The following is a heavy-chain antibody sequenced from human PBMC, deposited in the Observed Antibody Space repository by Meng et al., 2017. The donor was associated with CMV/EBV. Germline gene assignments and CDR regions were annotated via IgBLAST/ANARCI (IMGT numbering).Heavy chain of an antibody. CDR1: GFTFSNYN. CDR2: ISYDGSNK. D-gene: IGHD2-2*02. CDR3: ARDGVVVVPAAISYYGMDV. V-gene: IGHV3-30*03. J-gene: IGHJ6*02. Sequence: GGSLRLSCAASGFTFSNYNINWVRQAPGKGLEWVAVISYDGSNKYYADSVKGRFTISRDNSKNTLYLQMNSLRAEDTAVYYCARDGVVVVPAAISYYGMDVWGQGTTVTVSS.